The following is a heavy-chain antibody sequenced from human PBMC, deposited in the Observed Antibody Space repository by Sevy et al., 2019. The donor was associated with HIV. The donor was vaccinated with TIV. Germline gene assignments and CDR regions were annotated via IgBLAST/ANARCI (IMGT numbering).Heavy chain of an antibody. D-gene: IGHD3-22*01. Sequence: GGSLRLSCAASGFTFSSYWMHWVRQAPGKGLVWVSRINSDGISTTYADSVKGRHTISRDNAKNTLYLQMNSLRAEDTAVYYCARAQGYYYDSSGYSAPFYWGQRTLVTVSS. V-gene: IGHV3-74*01. CDR1: GFTFSSYW. J-gene: IGHJ4*02. CDR3: ARAQGYYYDSSGYSAPFY. CDR2: INSDGIST.